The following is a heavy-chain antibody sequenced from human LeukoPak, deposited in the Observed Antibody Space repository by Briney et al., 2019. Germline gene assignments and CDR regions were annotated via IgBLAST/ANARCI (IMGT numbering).Heavy chain of an antibody. Sequence: GVSLRLSCAASGFTFSSYGMHWVRQAPGKGLEWVAVISYDGSNKYYADPVKGRFTISRDNSKNTLYLQMNSLRAEDTAVYYCAKASLRYFDWDAFDIWGQGTMVTVSS. J-gene: IGHJ3*02. D-gene: IGHD3-9*01. CDR1: GFTFSSYG. CDR2: ISYDGSNK. CDR3: AKASLRYFDWDAFDI. V-gene: IGHV3-30*18.